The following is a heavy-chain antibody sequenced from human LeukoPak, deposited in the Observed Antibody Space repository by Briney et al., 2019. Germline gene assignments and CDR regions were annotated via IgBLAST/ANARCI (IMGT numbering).Heavy chain of an antibody. V-gene: IGHV1-8*02. J-gene: IGHJ3*02. D-gene: IGHD6-19*01. Sequence: ASVKVSCKASGYTFTGYYMHWVRQAPGQGLEWMGWMNPNSGNTGYAQKFQGRVTMTRNTSISTAYMELSSLRSEDTAVYYCARGGSGSDAFDIWGQGTMVTVSS. CDR3: ARGGSGSDAFDI. CDR1: GYTFTGYY. CDR2: MNPNSGNT.